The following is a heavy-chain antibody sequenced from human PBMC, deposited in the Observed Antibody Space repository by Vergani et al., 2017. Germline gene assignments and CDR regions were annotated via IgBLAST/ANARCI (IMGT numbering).Heavy chain of an antibody. CDR3: AREAVENYGGNWFDP. V-gene: IGHV4-61*02. J-gene: IGHJ5*02. Sequence: QVQLQESGPGLVKPSQTLSLSCTVSGGPISSGGYYWSWFRQHPGKGLEWIGRIYTSGSTNYNPSLKGRVTMSVDTAKNQFSLKLSSVTAAVTAVYYCAREAVENYGGNWFDPWGQGTLVTVSS. CDR2: IYTSGST. D-gene: IGHD4-23*01. CDR1: GGPISSGGYY.